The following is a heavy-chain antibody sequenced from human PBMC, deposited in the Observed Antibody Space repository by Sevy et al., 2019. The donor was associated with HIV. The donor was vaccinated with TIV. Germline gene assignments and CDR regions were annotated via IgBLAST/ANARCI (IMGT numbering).Heavy chain of an antibody. Sequence: GGSLRLSCAASGFTFSSYSMNWVRQAPGKGLEWVSYISSSSSTIYYADSVKGRFTISRDNAKNSLYLQMNSLRAEDTAVYYCARAPTYDFWSGYYAGFDYWGQGTLVTVSS. CDR2: ISSSSSTI. J-gene: IGHJ4*02. D-gene: IGHD3-3*01. CDR1: GFTFSSYS. V-gene: IGHV3-48*01. CDR3: ARAPTYDFWSGYYAGFDY.